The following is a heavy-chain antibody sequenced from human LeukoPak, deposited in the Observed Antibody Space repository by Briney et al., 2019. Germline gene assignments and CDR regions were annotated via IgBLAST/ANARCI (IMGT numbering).Heavy chain of an antibody. CDR2: INWNSNRI. V-gene: IGHV3-9*01. CDR3: AKDYGSGSRGAFDI. J-gene: IGHJ3*02. Sequence: PGGSLRLSCAASGFTFDDYAMHWVRQAPGKGLEWVSGINWNSNRISYADSVKGRFTISRDNAKNSLYLQMNSLRAEDTALYYCAKDYGSGSRGAFDIWGQGTMVTVSS. CDR1: GFTFDDYA. D-gene: IGHD3-10*01.